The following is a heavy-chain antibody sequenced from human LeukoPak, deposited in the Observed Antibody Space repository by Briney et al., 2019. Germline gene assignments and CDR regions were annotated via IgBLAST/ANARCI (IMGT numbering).Heavy chain of an antibody. CDR2: ISGSGGST. CDR1: GFTFSSYA. CDR3: ARGGGGNSGPFDY. D-gene: IGHD4-23*01. Sequence: PGGSLRLSCAASGFTFSSYAMSWVRQAPGKGLEWVSAISGSGGSTYYADSVKGRFTISRDNSKNTLYLQMNSLRAEDTAVYYCARGGGGNSGPFDYWGQGTLVTVSS. V-gene: IGHV3-23*01. J-gene: IGHJ4*02.